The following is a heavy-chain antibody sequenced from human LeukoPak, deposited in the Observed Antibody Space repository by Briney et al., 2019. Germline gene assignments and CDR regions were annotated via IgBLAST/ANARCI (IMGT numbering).Heavy chain of an antibody. CDR2: IYYSGST. CDR1: GGSISSYY. D-gene: IGHD3-22*01. Sequence: SETLSLTCTVSGGSISSYYWSWIRQPPGKGLEWIGYIYYSGSTNYNPSLKSRVTISVDTSKNQFSLKLSSVTAADTAVYYCARGDDSSGYYSSSWYFDLWGRGTLVTVSS. J-gene: IGHJ2*01. CDR3: ARGDDSSGYYSSSWYFDL. V-gene: IGHV4-59*01.